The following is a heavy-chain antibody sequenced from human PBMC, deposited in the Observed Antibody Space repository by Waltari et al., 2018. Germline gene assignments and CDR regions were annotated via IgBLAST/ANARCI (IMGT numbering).Heavy chain of an antibody. CDR1: GGSFSGYY. V-gene: IGHV4-34*01. D-gene: IGHD2-2*01. CDR2: INHSGST. J-gene: IGHJ6*03. Sequence: QVQLQQWGAGLLKHSETLSLTCAVYGGSFSGYYWSWIRQAPGKGLEWIGEINHSGSTNYNPSLKSRVTISVDTSKNQFSLKLSSVTAADTAVYYCARGRDCSSTSCSPGAYYYYMDVWGKGTTVTVSS. CDR3: ARGRDCSSTSCSPGAYYYYMDV.